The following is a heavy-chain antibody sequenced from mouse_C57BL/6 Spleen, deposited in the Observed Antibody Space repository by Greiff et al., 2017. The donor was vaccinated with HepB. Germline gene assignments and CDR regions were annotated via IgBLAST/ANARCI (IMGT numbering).Heavy chain of an antibody. D-gene: IGHD2-10*01. J-gene: IGHJ2*01. V-gene: IGHV2-5*01. CDR1: GFSLTSYG. CDR3: AKNPSYGNYLDY. Sequence: VKVVESGPGLVQPSQSLSITCTVSGFSLTSYGVHWVRQSPGKGLEWLGVIWRGGSTDYNAAFMSRLSITKDNSKSQVFFKMNSLQADDTAIYYCAKNPSYGNYLDYWGQGTTLTVSS. CDR2: IWRGGST.